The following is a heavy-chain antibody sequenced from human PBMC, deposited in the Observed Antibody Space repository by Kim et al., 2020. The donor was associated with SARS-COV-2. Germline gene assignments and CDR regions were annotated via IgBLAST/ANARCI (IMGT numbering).Heavy chain of an antibody. Sequence: ASVKVSCKASGYTFTTDAMHWVRQAPGQRLEWMGWINAGNGNTRYSQKFQGRVTFTGDTSASTVYMELSSLRSEDTAVYYCARDLGYGATTRFDYWGQGTLVTVSS. CDR3: ARDLGYGATTRFDY. V-gene: IGHV1-3*01. D-gene: IGHD5-12*01. CDR2: INAGNGNT. J-gene: IGHJ4*02. CDR1: GYTFTTDA.